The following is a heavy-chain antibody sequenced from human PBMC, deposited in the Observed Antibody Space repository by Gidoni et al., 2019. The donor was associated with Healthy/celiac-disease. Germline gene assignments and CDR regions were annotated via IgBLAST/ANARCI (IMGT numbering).Heavy chain of an antibody. CDR3: ARVGWLGYCSGGRCYQQRDFDY. V-gene: IGHV1-69*06. Sequence: QVQLGQSGAEVKKPGSSVKVSCNASGGTFSSSANSWGRQAPGQGLEWMGGISPIYGTENYAQKFQGRVTINAEKSTSSAYRGLSSLRSEDTDVYYCARVGWLGYCSGGRCYQQRDFDYWGRGTLVTVSA. J-gene: IGHJ4*02. D-gene: IGHD2-15*01. CDR2: ISPIYGTE. CDR1: GGTFSSSA.